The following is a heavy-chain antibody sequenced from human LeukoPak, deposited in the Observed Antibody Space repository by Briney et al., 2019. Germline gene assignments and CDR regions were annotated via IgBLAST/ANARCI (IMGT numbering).Heavy chain of an antibody. V-gene: IGHV4-34*01. Sequence: SETLSLTCAVSGGAFSGYYWSWLRQPPGKGLEWTGEINHCGSTDYNPSLKSRVTMSVDTSKNQFSLRLRSVTAADTAVYYCARKNITMIKGTLFDYWGQGILVTVSS. CDR2: INHCGST. D-gene: IGHD3-22*01. CDR3: ARKNITMIKGTLFDY. J-gene: IGHJ4*02. CDR1: GGAFSGYY.